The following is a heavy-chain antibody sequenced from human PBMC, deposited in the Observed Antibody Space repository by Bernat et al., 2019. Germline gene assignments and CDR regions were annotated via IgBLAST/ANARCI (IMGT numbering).Heavy chain of an antibody. CDR2: INHSGST. CDR3: ARGTVASPVGAFDI. V-gene: IGHV4-34*01. D-gene: IGHD6-19*01. J-gene: IGHJ3*02. Sequence: QVQLQQWGAGLLKPSETLSLTCAVYGGSFSGYYWSWIRQPPGKGLEWIGEINHSGSTNYNPSLKSRVTISVDTSKNQCSLKLGAVTAADTAVYYCARGTVASPVGAFDIWGQGTMVTVSS. CDR1: GGSFSGYY.